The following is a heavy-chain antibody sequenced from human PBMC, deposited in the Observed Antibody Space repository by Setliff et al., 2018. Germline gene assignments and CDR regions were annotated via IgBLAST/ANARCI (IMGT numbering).Heavy chain of an antibody. D-gene: IGHD1-1*01. Sequence: SETLSLTCAVYGGSFSGYYWSWIRQPPGKGLEWIGEINHSGSTNYNPSLETRLTVSKDTSKNQVVLTMTNMDPVDSATYFCAHRPPWETSNGNSPFTIWGQGTMVTVSS. J-gene: IGHJ3*02. V-gene: IGHV4-34*01. CDR1: GGSFSGYY. CDR2: INHSGST. CDR3: AHRPPWETSNGNSPFTI.